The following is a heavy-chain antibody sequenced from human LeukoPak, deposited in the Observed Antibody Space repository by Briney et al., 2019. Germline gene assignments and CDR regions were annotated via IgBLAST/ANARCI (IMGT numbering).Heavy chain of an antibody. CDR1: GFTFSSHG. V-gene: IGHV3-33*06. CDR2: IWYDGSNK. CDR3: VKDSVAATHLDH. D-gene: IGHD2-15*01. Sequence: PGGSLRLSCAAYGFTFSSHGMHWDRQAPGKGLEWVAVIWYDGSNKYYADSVKGRFTISRDNSKNTLFLQMNSLRAEDTAVYYCVKDSVAATHLDHWGQGTLVTVSS. J-gene: IGHJ4*02.